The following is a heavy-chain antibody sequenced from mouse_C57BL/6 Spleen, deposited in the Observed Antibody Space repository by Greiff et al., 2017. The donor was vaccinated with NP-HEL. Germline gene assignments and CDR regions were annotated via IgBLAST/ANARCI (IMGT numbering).Heavy chain of an antibody. Sequence: VKLMESGAELVMPGASVKLSCKASGYTFTSYWMHWVKQRPGQGLEWIGEIDPSDSYTNYNQKFKGKSTLTVDKSSSTAYMQLSSLTSEDSAVYYCASGQLRLPFAYWGQGTLVTVSA. CDR2: IDPSDSYT. D-gene: IGHD3-2*02. CDR1: GYTFTSYW. CDR3: ASGQLRLPFAY. J-gene: IGHJ3*01. V-gene: IGHV1-69*01.